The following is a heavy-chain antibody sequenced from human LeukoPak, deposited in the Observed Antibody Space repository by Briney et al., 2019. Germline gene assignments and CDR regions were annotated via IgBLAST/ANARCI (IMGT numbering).Heavy chain of an antibody. J-gene: IGHJ3*02. V-gene: IGHV3-64*01. CDR2: ISSNGGST. CDR1: GFTFSSYA. D-gene: IGHD1-26*01. Sequence: GGSLRLSCAASGFTFSSYAMHWVRQAPGKGLEYVSAISSNGGSTYYANSVKGRFTISRDNSKNTLYLQVGSLRAEDMAVYYCARAEELLDAFDIWGQGTMVTVSS. CDR3: ARAEELLDAFDI.